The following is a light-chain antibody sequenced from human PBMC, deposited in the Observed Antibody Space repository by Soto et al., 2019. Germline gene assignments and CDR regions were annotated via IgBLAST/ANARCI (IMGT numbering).Light chain of an antibody. CDR2: AAS. CDR1: QGMGRW. Sequence: DIQMTQSPSSVSASVGDRVTITCRASQGMGRWLAWYQHKPGKAPKLLISAASSLQSGVPSRFSGSGSETDFTLTITNLQPDDFATYYCQQAANFPLTFGGGTKVEIK. CDR3: QQAANFPLT. J-gene: IGKJ4*01. V-gene: IGKV1-12*01.